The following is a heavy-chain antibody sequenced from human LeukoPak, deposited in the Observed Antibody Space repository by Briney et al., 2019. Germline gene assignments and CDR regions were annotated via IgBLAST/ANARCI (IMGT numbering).Heavy chain of an antibody. CDR2: IYYSGST. CDR3: ARDISGYYYFDY. Sequence: SETLSLTCTVSGGSISSSSYYWGWIRQPPGKGLEWIGSIYYSGSTYYNPSLKSRVTISVDTSKSQFSLKLSSVTAADTAVYYCARDISGYYYFDYWGQGTLVTVSS. J-gene: IGHJ4*02. D-gene: IGHD3-22*01. V-gene: IGHV4-39*02. CDR1: GGSISSSSYY.